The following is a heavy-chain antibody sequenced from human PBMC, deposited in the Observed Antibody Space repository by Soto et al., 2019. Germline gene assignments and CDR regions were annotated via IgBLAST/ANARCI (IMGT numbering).Heavy chain of an antibody. CDR1: GGSISSSSYY. J-gene: IGHJ4*02. D-gene: IGHD5-12*01. Sequence: PSETLSLTCTVSGGSISSSSYYWGWIRQPPGKGLEWIGSIYYSGSTYYNPSLKSRVTISVDTSKNQFSLKLSSVTAADTAVYYCARARVWTLDDPDIVATTLLWYFFDYWGQGTLVTVSS. CDR3: ARARVWTLDDPDIVATTLLWYFFDY. CDR2: IYYSGST. V-gene: IGHV4-39*01.